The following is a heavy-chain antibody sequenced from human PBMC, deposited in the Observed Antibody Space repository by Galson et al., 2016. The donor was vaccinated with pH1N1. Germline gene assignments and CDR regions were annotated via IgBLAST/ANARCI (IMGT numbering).Heavy chain of an antibody. Sequence: QSGAEVTKPGESLKISCEVFGYKFTTYWIGWVRQMPGKGLEWMGIIYPDDSDTRYNPAFQGQVTISVDKSINTAYLQWNSLKASDTAIYSCARGLLSGFDPWGQGTLVIVSS. CDR2: IYPDDSDT. CDR1: GYKFTTYW. CDR3: ARGLLSGFDP. D-gene: IGHD2-21*01. V-gene: IGHV5-51*03. J-gene: IGHJ5*02.